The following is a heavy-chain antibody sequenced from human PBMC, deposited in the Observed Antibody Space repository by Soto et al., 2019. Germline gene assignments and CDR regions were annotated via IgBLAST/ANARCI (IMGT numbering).Heavy chain of an antibody. J-gene: IGHJ6*02. CDR1: GYSFTSYW. Sequence: PGESLKISCKGSGYSFTSYWIGWVRQMPGKGLEWMGIIYPGDSDTRYSPSFQGQVTISADKSTNTAYLQWSSLRASHTATYYFARQYAPYTYVIVFWGQGTSVTGSS. V-gene: IGHV5-51*01. CDR2: IYPGDSDT. CDR3: ARQYAPYTYVIVF. D-gene: IGHD3-16*01.